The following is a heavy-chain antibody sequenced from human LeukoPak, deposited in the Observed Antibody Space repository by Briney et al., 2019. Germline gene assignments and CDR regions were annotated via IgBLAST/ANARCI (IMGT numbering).Heavy chain of an antibody. J-gene: IGHJ4*02. Sequence: GGSLRLSCAASGFTFSGSAMHWVRQASGKGLEWVGRIRSKANSYATAYAASVKGRFTISRDDSKNTAYLQMNSLKTEDTAVYYCTRHFSPGEMATMGPNPFDYWGQGTLVTVSS. CDR3: TRHFSPGEMATMGPNPFDY. D-gene: IGHD5-24*01. V-gene: IGHV3-73*01. CDR1: GFTFSGSA. CDR2: IRSKANSYAT.